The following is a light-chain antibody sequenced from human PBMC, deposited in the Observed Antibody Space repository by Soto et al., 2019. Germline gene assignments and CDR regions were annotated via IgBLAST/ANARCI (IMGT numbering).Light chain of an antibody. Sequence: EIVMTQSPATLSVSPGERVTLSCRASQSVSSNLAWYQQKPGQAPRLLIYGASTRATGIPARFSGSGSGTDFILTISRLEPEDVAVYYCQRITFGQGTRLEIK. CDR3: QRIT. J-gene: IGKJ5*01. CDR2: GAS. CDR1: QSVSSN. V-gene: IGKV3-15*01.